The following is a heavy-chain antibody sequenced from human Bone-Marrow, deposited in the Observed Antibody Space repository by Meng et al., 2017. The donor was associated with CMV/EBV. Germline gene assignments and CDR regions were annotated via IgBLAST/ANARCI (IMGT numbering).Heavy chain of an antibody. D-gene: IGHD5-18*01. Sequence: SETLSLTCTVSGGSISSSSYYWGWIRQPPGKGLEWIGSIYYSGSTYYNPSLKSRVTISVDTSKNQFSLKLSSVTAADTAVYYCASEFLRGYSSKGYGMAVWGQGNTVTVSS. CDR2: IYYSGST. CDR1: GGSISSSSYY. J-gene: IGHJ6*02. V-gene: IGHV4-39*01. CDR3: ASEFLRGYSSKGYGMAV.